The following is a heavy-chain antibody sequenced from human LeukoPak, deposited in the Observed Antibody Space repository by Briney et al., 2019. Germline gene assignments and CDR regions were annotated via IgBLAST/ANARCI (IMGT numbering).Heavy chain of an antibody. V-gene: IGHV3-23*01. J-gene: IGHJ4*02. Sequence: GGSLRLSCAASGFTFSSYAMSWVRQAPGKGLEWVSAISGSGGSTYYADSVKGRFTISRDDSKNTAYLQMNSLKTEDTAVYYCTRHQEVGTTRSFDYWGQGTLVTVSS. CDR3: TRHQEVGTTRSFDY. D-gene: IGHD1-26*01. CDR1: GFTFSSYA. CDR2: ISGSGGST.